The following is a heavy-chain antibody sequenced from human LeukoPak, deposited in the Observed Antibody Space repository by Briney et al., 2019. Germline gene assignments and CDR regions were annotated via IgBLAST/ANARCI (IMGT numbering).Heavy chain of an antibody. J-gene: IGHJ4*02. Sequence: GGSLRLSCAASGFTFSTYWMSWVRQAPGKGLEWVANIKEDGNRIYYVDSVKGRFTISRENAKNSLYLQMSSLRAEDTDVYYCARGGWYYFEYWGPGVLVTVSS. V-gene: IGHV3-7*01. CDR3: ARGGWYYFEY. CDR2: IKEDGNRI. CDR1: GFTFSTYW.